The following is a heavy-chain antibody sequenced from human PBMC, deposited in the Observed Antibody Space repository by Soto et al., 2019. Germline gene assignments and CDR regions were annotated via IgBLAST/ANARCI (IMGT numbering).Heavy chain of an antibody. CDR1: GFTFSSYA. Sequence: EVQLLESGGGLVQPGGSLRLSCAASGFTFSSYAMSWVRQTPGKGLEWVSAISGSGDSTYYADSVKGRFTISRDNSKNPLYLQMNSLRAEDTAVYYCAKLRWGSDNWFDPWGQGTLVTVSS. V-gene: IGHV3-23*01. CDR3: AKLRWGSDNWFDP. D-gene: IGHD3-10*01. CDR2: ISGSGDST. J-gene: IGHJ5*02.